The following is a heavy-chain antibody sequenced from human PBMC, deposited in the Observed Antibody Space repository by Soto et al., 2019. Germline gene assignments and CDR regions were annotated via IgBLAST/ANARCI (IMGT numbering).Heavy chain of an antibody. CDR3: ARWNYYYGMDV. Sequence: GASVKVSCKASGYTFTGYYMHWVRQAPGQGLEWMGWINPNSGNTGYAQKFQGRVTMTRNTSISTAYMELSSLRSEDTAVYYCARWNYYYGMDVWGQGTTVTVSS. V-gene: IGHV1-8*02. CDR2: INPNSGNT. CDR1: GYTFTGYY. J-gene: IGHJ6*02.